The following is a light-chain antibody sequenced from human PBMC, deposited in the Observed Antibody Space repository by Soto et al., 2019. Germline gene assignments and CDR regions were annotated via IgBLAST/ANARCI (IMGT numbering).Light chain of an antibody. J-gene: IGKJ5*01. Sequence: EIVLTQSPATLSLSPGERATLSCRASQGVSSYLAWYQQKPGQAPRLLIYDASNRATGIPARFSGSGPGTDFTLTISSLEPEDFAVYYCQQRSNWLITFGQGTRLRL. V-gene: IGKV3D-11*01. CDR2: DAS. CDR1: QGVSSY. CDR3: QQRSNWLIT.